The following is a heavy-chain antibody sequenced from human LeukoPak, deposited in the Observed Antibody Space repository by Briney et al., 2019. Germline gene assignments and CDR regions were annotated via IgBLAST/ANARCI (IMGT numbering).Heavy chain of an antibody. Sequence: APVKVSCRASGYTFTSYYMHWVRQAPGQGLEWMGIINPSGGSTSYAQKFQGRVSMTRDTSTSTVYMELSSLRSEDAAVYYCARTPDYYDSSGYYPFGYWGQGTLVTVSS. J-gene: IGHJ4*02. V-gene: IGHV1-46*01. CDR1: GYTFTSYY. D-gene: IGHD3-22*01. CDR3: ARTPDYYDSSGYYPFGY. CDR2: INPSGGST.